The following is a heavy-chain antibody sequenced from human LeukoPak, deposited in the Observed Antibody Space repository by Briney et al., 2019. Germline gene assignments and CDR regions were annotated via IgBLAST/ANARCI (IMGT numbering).Heavy chain of an antibody. J-gene: IGHJ4*02. CDR3: TVRVRSTRNFDY. D-gene: IGHD2-2*01. CDR2: IRYDGSNK. Sequence: HPGGSLRLSCAASGFTFSSYGMHWVRQAPGKGLEWVAFIRYDGSNKYYADSVKGRFTISRDNSKNTLYLQMNSLRAEDTAVYYCTVRVRSTRNFDYWGQGTLVTVSS. V-gene: IGHV3-30*02. CDR1: GFTFSSYG.